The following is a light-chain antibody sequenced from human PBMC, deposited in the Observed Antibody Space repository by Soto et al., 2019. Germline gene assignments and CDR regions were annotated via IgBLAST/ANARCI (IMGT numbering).Light chain of an antibody. Sequence: EIVLTQSPGTLSLSPGERATLSCRASQSVNSNYLAWYHQKPGQPPRLLIYPASRRAAGIPDRFSGSGSGTDFTLTISRLEPEDFAVYYCHQFVGSPWTFGQGTKVEIK. J-gene: IGKJ1*01. CDR3: HQFVGSPWT. V-gene: IGKV3-20*01. CDR1: QSVNSNY. CDR2: PAS.